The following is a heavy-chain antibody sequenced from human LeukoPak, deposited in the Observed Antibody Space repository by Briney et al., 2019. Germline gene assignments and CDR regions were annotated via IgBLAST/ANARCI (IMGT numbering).Heavy chain of an antibody. V-gene: IGHV3-30*02. D-gene: IGHD6-13*01. Sequence: PGGSLRLSCAASGFTFSSYAMHWVRQAPGKGLEWLAFIRYDGSNNYYADSVKGRFTISRDNSKNTLYLQMSSLRAEDTAVYYCAKAYTSSLSRGYFDYWGQGTLVTVSS. J-gene: IGHJ4*02. CDR1: GFTFSSYA. CDR3: AKAYTSSLSRGYFDY. CDR2: IRYDGSNN.